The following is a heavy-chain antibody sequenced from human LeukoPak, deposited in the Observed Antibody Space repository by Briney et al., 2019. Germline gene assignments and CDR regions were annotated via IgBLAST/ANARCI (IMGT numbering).Heavy chain of an antibody. V-gene: IGHV3-30*04. CDR2: TTFDGRNS. J-gene: IGHJ4*02. CDR3: ARDFSDADTVAPG. D-gene: IGHD5-12*01. CDR1: GFTFRLFA. Sequence: GGSLRLSCAASGFTFRLFAMHWVRQAPGKGLEWVAVTTFDGRNSYYADSVKGRFNISRDNSKKTLYLEMKSLRAEDTAVYYCARDFSDADTVAPGWGQGTLVFVSS.